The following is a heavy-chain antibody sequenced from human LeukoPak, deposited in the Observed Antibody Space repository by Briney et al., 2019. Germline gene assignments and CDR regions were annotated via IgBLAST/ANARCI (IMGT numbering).Heavy chain of an antibody. J-gene: IGHJ3*02. CDR3: ARQGFGWTFDI. Sequence: GESLKISCKGSGYSFTSYWIGWVRQMPGKGLEWMGIIYPDDSDTRYIPSFQGQVTISADKSISTAYLHWSSLKVSDTAMYYCARQGFGWTFDIWGQGTMVTVSS. CDR1: GYSFTSYW. CDR2: IYPDDSDT. V-gene: IGHV5-51*01. D-gene: IGHD3-10*01.